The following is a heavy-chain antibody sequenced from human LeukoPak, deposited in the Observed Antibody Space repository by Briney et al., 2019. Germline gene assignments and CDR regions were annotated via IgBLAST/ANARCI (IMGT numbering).Heavy chain of an antibody. Sequence: GGSLRLSCAASGFTFSDYYMSWVRQAPGKGLEWVAVISYDGSNKFYADSVKGRFTISRDNAKNSLFLQMNSLRAEDTAVYYCTREQDREASATVVGDYWGQGTLVTVSS. CDR2: ISYDGSNK. V-gene: IGHV3-30*03. D-gene: IGHD4-23*01. J-gene: IGHJ4*02. CDR1: GFTFSDYY. CDR3: TREQDREASATVVGDY.